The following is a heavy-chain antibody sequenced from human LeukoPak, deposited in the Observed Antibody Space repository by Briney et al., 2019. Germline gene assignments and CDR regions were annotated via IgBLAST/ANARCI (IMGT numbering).Heavy chain of an antibody. CDR2: IYTSGST. CDR1: GNSISSGDNY. V-gene: IGHV4-61*02. CDR3: ARVPSHFDY. Sequence: SETLSLTCTVSGNSISSGDNYWSWIRQPAGKGLEWIGRIYTSGSTNYNPSLKSRVTISVDTSKNQFSLKLSSVTAADTAVYYCARVPSHFDYWGQGTLVTVSS. J-gene: IGHJ4*02.